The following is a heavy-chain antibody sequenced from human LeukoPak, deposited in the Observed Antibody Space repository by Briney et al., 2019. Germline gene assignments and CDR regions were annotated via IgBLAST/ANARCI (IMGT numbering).Heavy chain of an antibody. CDR1: GFTFSKAW. CDR3: TTPKYSGYDFYF. D-gene: IGHD5-12*01. Sequence: PGGSLRLSCAASGFTFSKAWMSWVRQAPGRGLEWVGRIKSKTDGGTTDYAAPVNGRFTISRDDSKNTLFPQMNSLKTEDTAVYYCTTPKYSGYDFYFWGQGTLVTVSS. CDR2: IKSKTDGGTT. J-gene: IGHJ4*02. V-gene: IGHV3-15*01.